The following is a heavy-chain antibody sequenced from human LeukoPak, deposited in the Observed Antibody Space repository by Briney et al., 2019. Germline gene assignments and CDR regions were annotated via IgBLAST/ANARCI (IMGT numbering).Heavy chain of an antibody. Sequence: AETLSLTCAVYGGSFSGYYWSWIRQPPGKGLEWIAEIDHSGSTNYNPSLKSRVTISVDTSKNQFSLKLSSVTAADTAVYYCARGPVYLPRWFDPWGQGALVTVSS. CDR1: GGSFSGYY. CDR3: ARGPVYLPRWFDP. J-gene: IGHJ5*02. D-gene: IGHD1-14*01. CDR2: IDHSGST. V-gene: IGHV4-34*01.